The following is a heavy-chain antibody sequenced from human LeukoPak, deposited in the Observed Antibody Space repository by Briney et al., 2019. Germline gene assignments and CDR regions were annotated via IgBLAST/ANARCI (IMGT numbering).Heavy chain of an antibody. CDR1: GFSFNNYA. CDR3: ARARLAVTGDYFDY. D-gene: IGHD6-19*01. J-gene: IGHJ4*02. CDR2: ISFDGNNK. Sequence: GGSLRLSCIASGFSFNNYAMHWVRQAPGKGLEWVAVISFDGNNKFYADSAKGRFIVSRDNSKNTLYLQMNSLRPEDTAVYYCARARLAVTGDYFDYWGPGTLVTVSS. V-gene: IGHV3-30*04.